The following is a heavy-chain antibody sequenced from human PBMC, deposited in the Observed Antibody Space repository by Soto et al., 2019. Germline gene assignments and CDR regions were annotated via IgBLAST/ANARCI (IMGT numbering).Heavy chain of an antibody. Sequence: SVKVSCKASGGTFSSYAIRWVQQAPGQGLEWMGGIIPIFGTANYAQKCQGSVTITADESTSTAYMELSSLRSEDTAVYYCARDLKYRGSSWYYYYYGMDVGGQGTTVPASS. V-gene: IGHV1-69*13. CDR1: GGTFSSYA. CDR2: IIPIFGTA. CDR3: ARDLKYRGSSWYYYYYGMDV. D-gene: IGHD6-13*01. J-gene: IGHJ6*02.